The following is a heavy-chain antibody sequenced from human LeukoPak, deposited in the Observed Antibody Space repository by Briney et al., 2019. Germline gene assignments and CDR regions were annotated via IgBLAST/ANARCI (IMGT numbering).Heavy chain of an antibody. CDR2: IYTSGST. V-gene: IGHV4-4*07. J-gene: IGHJ4*02. CDR1: GGSISSYY. CDR3: ASSATTVDPFDY. Sequence: KPSEPLSLTCTVSGGSISSYYWSCIRQPAGKGLEWIGRIYTSGSTNYNPSLKSRVTMSVDTSKNQFSLKLSSVTAADTAVYYCASSATTVDPFDYWGQGTLVTVSS. D-gene: IGHD4-23*01.